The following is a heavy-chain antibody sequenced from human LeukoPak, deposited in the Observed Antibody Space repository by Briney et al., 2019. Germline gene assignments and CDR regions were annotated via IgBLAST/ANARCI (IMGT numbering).Heavy chain of an antibody. Sequence: GGSLRFSCAASAFTFINPWMGWFRQAPGKGLNWSGRIKTKPDGETTDYAAPVKGRFTISRDDSKNTLYLQMNNLKTEDTALYYCATLLAGSTHNFDYWGQGTLVTVSS. V-gene: IGHV3-15*01. CDR2: IKTKPDGETT. J-gene: IGHJ4*02. CDR1: AFTFINPW. D-gene: IGHD3-9*01. CDR3: ATLLAGSTHNFDY.